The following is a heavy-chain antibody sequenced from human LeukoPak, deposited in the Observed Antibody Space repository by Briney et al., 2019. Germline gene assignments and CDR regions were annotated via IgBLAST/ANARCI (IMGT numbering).Heavy chain of an antibody. Sequence: GGSLRLSCAASGFTFSGHAIHWVRQAPGKGLEHVSTISHNGDGTYYANSVKGRFTISRDNSKNTLYLQMGSLRTEDMAVYYCVRGRLRWENTFDLWGRGTQVTVSS. D-gene: IGHD4-23*01. CDR3: VRGRLRWENTFDL. J-gene: IGHJ3*01. CDR2: ISHNGDGT. CDR1: GFTFSGHA. V-gene: IGHV3-64*01.